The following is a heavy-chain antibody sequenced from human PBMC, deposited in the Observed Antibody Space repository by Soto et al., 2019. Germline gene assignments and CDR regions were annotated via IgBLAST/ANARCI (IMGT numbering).Heavy chain of an antibody. CDR2: IHPRDSDT. Sequence: PGESLKISCKGSGYIFTNYWIGWVRQMPGRGLEWMGIIHPRDSDTKYNPSFQDQVTISADKSITTAYLHWSGLKASDTALYFCARSPVVASIDYYGMDVWGQGTTVTVSS. J-gene: IGHJ6*02. CDR3: ARSPVVASIDYYGMDV. CDR1: GYIFTNYW. V-gene: IGHV5-51*01. D-gene: IGHD5-12*01.